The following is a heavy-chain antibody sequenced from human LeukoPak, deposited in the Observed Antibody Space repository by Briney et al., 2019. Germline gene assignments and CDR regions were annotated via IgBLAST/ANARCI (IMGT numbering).Heavy chain of an antibody. CDR1: GFTFSSYA. CDR3: ARVGYYDSSGYLDAFDI. D-gene: IGHD3-22*01. CDR2: ISYDGSNK. V-gene: IGHV3-30-3*01. J-gene: IGHJ3*02. Sequence: PGRSLRLSCAASGFTFSSYAMHWVRQAPGKGLEWVAVISYDGSNKYYADSVKGRFTISRDNSKNTLYLQMNSLRAEDTAVYYCARVGYYDSSGYLDAFDIWGQGTMVTVSS.